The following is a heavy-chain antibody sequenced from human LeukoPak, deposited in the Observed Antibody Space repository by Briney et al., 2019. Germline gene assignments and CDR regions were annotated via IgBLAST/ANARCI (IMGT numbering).Heavy chain of an antibody. CDR1: GFTVSSNY. D-gene: IGHD6-13*01. CDR2: IYSGGST. Sequence: PGGSLRLSCAASGFTVSSNYMSWVRQAPGKGLEWVSVIYSGGSTYYADSEKGRFTISRDNSKNTLYLQMNSLRAEDTAVYYCARDLARYSSSWYAPRSDAFDIWGQGTMVTVSS. J-gene: IGHJ3*02. CDR3: ARDLARYSSSWYAPRSDAFDI. V-gene: IGHV3-66*01.